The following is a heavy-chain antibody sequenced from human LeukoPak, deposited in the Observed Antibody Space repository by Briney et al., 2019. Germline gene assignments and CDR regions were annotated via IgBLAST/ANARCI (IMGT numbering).Heavy chain of an antibody. V-gene: IGHV1-69*13. CDR3: ATRYGSGSYYNVFY. Sequence: GASVKVSCKASGGTFSSYAISWVRQAPGQGLEWMGGIIPIFGTANYAQKFQGRVTITADESTSTAYMELSSLRSEDTAVYYCATRYGSGSYYNVFYWGQGTLVTVSS. D-gene: IGHD3-10*01. J-gene: IGHJ4*02. CDR2: IIPIFGTA. CDR1: GGTFSSYA.